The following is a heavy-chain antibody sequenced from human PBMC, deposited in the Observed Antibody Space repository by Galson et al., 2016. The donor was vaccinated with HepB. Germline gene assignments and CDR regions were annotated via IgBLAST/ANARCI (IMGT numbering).Heavy chain of an antibody. CDR3: ARQYWGGPSDY. J-gene: IGHJ4*02. Sequence: ETLSLTCAVSGVSISVNKWWSWVRQSPGQGLEWIGQIFHTGRVNYTPSLASRVTISIDTSNNHFSLRLTSVTAADTALYYCARQYWGGPSDYWGQGTLVTVSS. V-gene: IGHV4-4*02. D-gene: IGHD2/OR15-2a*01. CDR2: IFHTGRV. CDR1: GVSISVNKW.